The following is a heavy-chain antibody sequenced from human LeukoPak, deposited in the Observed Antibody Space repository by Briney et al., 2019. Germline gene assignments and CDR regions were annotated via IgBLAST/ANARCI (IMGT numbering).Heavy chain of an antibody. CDR2: FYYSGST. J-gene: IGHJ5*01. CDR3: ARRTSFSSGFDS. D-gene: IGHD6-25*01. Sequence: PSETLSLTCSVSGGSITSVPYYWGWIRQPPGKGLEWIGNFYYSGSTYYNPSLKSRVTISVDTSKSQFSLRLTSVTATDTAVYYCARRTSFSSGFDSWDQGTLVTVSS. V-gene: IGHV4-39*01. CDR1: GGSITSVPYY.